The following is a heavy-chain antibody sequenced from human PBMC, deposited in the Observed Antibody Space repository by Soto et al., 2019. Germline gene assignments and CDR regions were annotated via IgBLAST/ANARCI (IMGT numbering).Heavy chain of an antibody. D-gene: IGHD2-15*01. CDR3: ATDQGSCSGGSCHYGMDV. Sequence: GGSLRLSCAASGFTFSSYDMHWVRQASGKGLEWVSTIATAGDTNYPGSVKGRFTISRENAKNSLYLQMNSLRAEDTAVYYCATDQGSCSGGSCHYGMDVWGQGTTVTVSS. V-gene: IGHV3-13*01. CDR1: GFTFSSYD. J-gene: IGHJ6*02. CDR2: IATAGDT.